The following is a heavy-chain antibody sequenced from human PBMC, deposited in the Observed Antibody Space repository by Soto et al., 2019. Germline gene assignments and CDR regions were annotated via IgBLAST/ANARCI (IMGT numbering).Heavy chain of an antibody. D-gene: IGHD3-16*01. J-gene: IGHJ4*02. CDR3: ARGGGPYVWFNEF. V-gene: IGHV1-69*13. CDR1: GGLFSSFA. CDR2: IIPVFGTT. Sequence: GASVKVSCKDSGGLFSSFAISWVRQAPGQGLEWMGGIIPVFGTTNYAQKFQGRVTITADESTNTAYIELSSLTSDDTAMYYCARGGGPYVWFNEFWGQGTQVTVSS.